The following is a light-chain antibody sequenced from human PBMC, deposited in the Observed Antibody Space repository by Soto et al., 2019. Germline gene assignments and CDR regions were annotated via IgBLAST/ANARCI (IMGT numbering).Light chain of an antibody. CDR3: RQANSFPVT. Sequence: DIQMTQSPSAVSAFVGDSVTITCWASDGISSLAWYQNQPGSARELLIFGASRLQSGVPSRFSGSGSGTDFSLTISSLQPEDFATYYCRQANSFPVTFGQGNDWRL. V-gene: IGKV1D-12*01. J-gene: IGKJ5*01. CDR1: DGISS. CDR2: GAS.